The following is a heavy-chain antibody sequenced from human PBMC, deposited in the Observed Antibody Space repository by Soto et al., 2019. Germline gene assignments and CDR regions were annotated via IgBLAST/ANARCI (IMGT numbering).Heavy chain of an antibody. Sequence: SETLSLTCTVSGGSISSYYWSWIRQPPGKGLEWIGYIYYSGSTNYNPSLKSRVTISVDTSKNQFSLKLSSVTAADTAVYYCARSQMPTVTVDYWGQGTLVTVSS. CDR2: IYYSGST. J-gene: IGHJ4*02. CDR3: ARSQMPTVTVDY. D-gene: IGHD4-17*01. V-gene: IGHV4-59*01. CDR1: GGSISSYY.